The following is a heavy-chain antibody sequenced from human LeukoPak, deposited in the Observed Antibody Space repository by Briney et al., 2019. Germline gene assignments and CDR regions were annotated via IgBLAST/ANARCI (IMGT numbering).Heavy chain of an antibody. CDR3: ATGPGGDYAPNWFDP. Sequence: ASVKLSCKVSGYSLTELSMHWVRQAPGKGIEWMGGFDPEDGETIYAQKFQGRVTMTEDTSTDTAYMELSSLRSEDTAVYYCATGPGGDYAPNWFDPWGQGTLVTVSS. J-gene: IGHJ5*02. V-gene: IGHV1-24*01. D-gene: IGHD4-17*01. CDR2: FDPEDGET. CDR1: GYSLTELS.